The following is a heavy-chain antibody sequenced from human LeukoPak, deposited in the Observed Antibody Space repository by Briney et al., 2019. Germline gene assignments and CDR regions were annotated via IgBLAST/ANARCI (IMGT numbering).Heavy chain of an antibody. D-gene: IGHD2-15*01. CDR2: LSGSGGST. Sequence: GGTLRLSCVASGFTFSSYGMSWVRQAPGKGLEWVSGLSGSGGSTYYADSVKGRFTISRDNSKNTVYLQMNSLRAEDTAIYYCAKNGDRGAYCTGGTCYPYFYYYMDVWGKGTTVTI. J-gene: IGHJ6*03. V-gene: IGHV3-23*01. CDR1: GFTFSSYG. CDR3: AKNGDRGAYCTGGTCYPYFYYYMDV.